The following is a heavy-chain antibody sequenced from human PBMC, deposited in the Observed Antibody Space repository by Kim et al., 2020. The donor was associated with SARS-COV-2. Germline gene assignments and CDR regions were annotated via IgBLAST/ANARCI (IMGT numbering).Heavy chain of an antibody. CDR1: GFSFKSYW. V-gene: IGHV3-7*04. CDR3: ARAGVGGFGT. D-gene: IGHD3-3*01. J-gene: IGHJ1*01. Sequence: GGSLRLSCAASGFSFKSYWMSWVRQAPGKGLEWVANIRQDGNEKCYVDAVKGRFTISRDNAKNSLYLQMDSLRVEDTAFYYCARAGVGGFGTWGRGPLVT. CDR2: IRQDGNEK.